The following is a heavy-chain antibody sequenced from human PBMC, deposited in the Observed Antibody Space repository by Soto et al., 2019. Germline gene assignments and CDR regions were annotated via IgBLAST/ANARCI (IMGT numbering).Heavy chain of an antibody. J-gene: IGHJ6*02. D-gene: IGHD3-10*01. Sequence: GGSLRLSCAASGFTFNTYAMSWVRQAPGKGLEWVSAISGSGGSTHYADSVKGRFTISRDNSKNSLYLQMHSLRDEDTAVYYCARDPGDGMDVWGQGTTVTVSS. CDR3: ARDPGDGMDV. CDR1: GFTFNTYA. CDR2: ISGSGGST. V-gene: IGHV3-23*01.